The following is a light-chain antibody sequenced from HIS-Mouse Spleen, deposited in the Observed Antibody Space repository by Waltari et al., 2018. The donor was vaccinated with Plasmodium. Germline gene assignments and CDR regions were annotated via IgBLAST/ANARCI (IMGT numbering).Light chain of an antibody. V-gene: IGKV1-33*01. J-gene: IGKJ3*01. CDR1: QDISNY. CDR2: DAS. Sequence: DIQMTQSPSSLSASVGDRVTITCQASQDISNYLNWYQQKPGNALKLLIYDASNLETGVPSRFSGSGSGTDFTFTISSLQPEDIATYYCQQYDNLPPLFTFGPGTKVDIK. CDR3: QQYDNLPPLFT.